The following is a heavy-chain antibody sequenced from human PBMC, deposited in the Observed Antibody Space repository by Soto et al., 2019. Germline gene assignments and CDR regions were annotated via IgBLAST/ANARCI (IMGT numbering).Heavy chain of an antibody. CDR3: ARHENYPDTAIYFDMFDS. Sequence: QLKESGGGLVQPGGSLRLSCAASGFTFGDYWMAWVRQIPGKGLEWVANIRKDGTIEHYVDSVKGRFSVSRNNARGTVYLQMNSLSVEDTDVYYFARHENYPDTAIYFDMFDSWRLGTLVTVSS. CDR2: IRKDGTIE. CDR1: GFTFGDYW. J-gene: IGHJ4*03. D-gene: IGHD5-18*01. V-gene: IGHV3-7*05.